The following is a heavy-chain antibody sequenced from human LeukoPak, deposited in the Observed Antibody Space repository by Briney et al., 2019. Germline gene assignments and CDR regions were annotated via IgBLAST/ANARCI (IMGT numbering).Heavy chain of an antibody. D-gene: IGHD2-15*01. Sequence: QPGGCLRLSCAASGFTLSTYAMHWVRQAPGKGLEWVALISSDGNNKYYADSVKGRFTISRDNSKNTLYLQMNSLRAEDTAVYYCANQGYCSGGSCYSDDWFDPWGQGTLVTVSS. V-gene: IGHV3-30-3*01. J-gene: IGHJ5*02. CDR2: ISSDGNNK. CDR1: GFTLSTYA. CDR3: ANQGYCSGGSCYSDDWFDP.